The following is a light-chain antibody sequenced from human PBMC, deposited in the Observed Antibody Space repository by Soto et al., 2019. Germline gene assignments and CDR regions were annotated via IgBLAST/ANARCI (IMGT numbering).Light chain of an antibody. CDR1: NSNIGNNY. Sequence: QSVLTQPPSASGTPGQRVTVSCSGSNSNIGNNYVFWYQHLPGTAPKLLIYRNDQRPSGVSARFSGSKSGTSASLAISGLRSEDEADYYCAAWDDSLSGSDVFGPGTKLTVL. J-gene: IGLJ1*01. V-gene: IGLV1-47*01. CDR2: RND. CDR3: AAWDDSLSGSDV.